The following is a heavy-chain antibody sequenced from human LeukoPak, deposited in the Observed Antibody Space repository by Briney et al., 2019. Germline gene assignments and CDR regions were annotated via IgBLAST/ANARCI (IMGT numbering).Heavy chain of an antibody. J-gene: IGHJ4*02. CDR3: AKSPGGVVSTSFDN. Sequence: GSLRLSCAASGFTCSTYAMSWVRQAPGKGLEWVSVISVSGGSTYYADSVKGRFTISRDNSKNTLYLQMNSLRAEDTAVYYCAKSPGGVVSTSFDNWGQGTLVTVSS. D-gene: IGHD2-2*01. CDR2: ISVSGGST. CDR1: GFTCSTYA. V-gene: IGHV3-23*01.